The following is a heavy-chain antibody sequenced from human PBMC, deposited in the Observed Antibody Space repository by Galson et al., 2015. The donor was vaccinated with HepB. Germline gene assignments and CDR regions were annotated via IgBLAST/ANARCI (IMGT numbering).Heavy chain of an antibody. CDR2: ISSSSSYI. V-gene: IGHV3-21*01. CDR3: ASSTGDYYYYGMDV. Sequence: SLRLSCAASGFTFSSYSMNWVRQAPGKGLEWVSSISSSSSYIYYADSVKGRFTISRDNAKNSLYLQMNSLRAEDTAVYYCASSTGDYYYYGMDVWGQGTTVTVSS. J-gene: IGHJ6*02. CDR1: GFTFSSYS. D-gene: IGHD3-10*01.